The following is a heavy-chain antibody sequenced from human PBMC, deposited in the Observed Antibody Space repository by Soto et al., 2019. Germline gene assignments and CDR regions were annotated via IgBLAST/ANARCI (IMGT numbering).Heavy chain of an antibody. V-gene: IGHV3-30*18. CDR3: AKTTSSSWYGGWFDP. Sequence: QVQLVESGGGVVQPGRSLRLSCAASGFTFSSYGMHWVRQAPGKGLEWVAVISYDGSNKYYADSVKGRFTISRDNSKNKLYLKMNSQRAGDTAVYYCAKTTSSSWYGGWFDPWGQGSLVTVSS. D-gene: IGHD6-13*01. CDR1: GFTFSSYG. J-gene: IGHJ5*02. CDR2: ISYDGSNK.